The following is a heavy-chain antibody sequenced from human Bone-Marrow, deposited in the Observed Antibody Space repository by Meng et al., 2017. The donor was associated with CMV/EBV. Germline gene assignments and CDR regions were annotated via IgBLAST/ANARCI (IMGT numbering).Heavy chain of an antibody. CDR1: GGAISDHF. V-gene: IGHV4-59*11. Sequence: SETLSLTCSVSGGAISDHFWSWIRQPPGKGLEWIGYVSYSGSTNYNPSLKSRVTFSVVTSTNHFSLRLSSVTAADTAVYYCARDDYSIMGHYYGMDVWGQGTTVTVSS. D-gene: IGHD4-11*01. J-gene: IGHJ6*02. CDR2: VSYSGST. CDR3: ARDDYSIMGHYYGMDV.